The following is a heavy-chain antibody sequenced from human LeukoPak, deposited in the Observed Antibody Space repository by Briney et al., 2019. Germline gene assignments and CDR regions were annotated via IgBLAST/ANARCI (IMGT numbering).Heavy chain of an antibody. J-gene: IGHJ5*02. CDR2: MNPNSGNT. D-gene: IGHD1-1*01. CDR1: GYTFTSYE. V-gene: IGHV1-8*03. Sequence: ASVKVSCKASGYTFTSYEINWVRQATGQGLEWMGWMNPNSGNTGYAQKFQGRVTITRNTSISTAYMELSSLRSEDTAVYYCARGQSGERRKGFDPWGQGTLVTVSS. CDR3: ARGQSGERRKGFDP.